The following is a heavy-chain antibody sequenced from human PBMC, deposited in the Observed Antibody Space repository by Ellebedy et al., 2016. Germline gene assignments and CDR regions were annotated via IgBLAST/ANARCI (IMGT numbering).Heavy chain of an antibody. CDR1: GLPFSTFF. D-gene: IGHD4-17*01. CDR2: ISAGGDTT. Sequence: GESLKISXAVSGLPFSTFFMSWVRQAPGGGLEWVSTISAGGDTTFSADSVKGRFTISRDNSRNTLYLQMDSLRAADTAVYYCYYGHYSASWGQGTLVTVSS. V-gene: IGHV3-23*01. CDR3: YYGHYSAS. J-gene: IGHJ4*02.